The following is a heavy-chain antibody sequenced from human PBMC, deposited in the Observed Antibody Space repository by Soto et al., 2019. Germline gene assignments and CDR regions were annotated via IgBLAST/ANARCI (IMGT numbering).Heavy chain of an antibody. CDR1: GGTFSSYT. CDR3: ASYGDYGGLSFAY. J-gene: IGHJ4*02. Sequence: SVKVSCKASGGTFSSYTISWVRQAPGQGLEWMGRIIPILGIANYAQKFQGRVTITADKSTSTAYMELSSLRSEDTAVYYCASYGDYGGLSFAYGGRGTRVTVSS. CDR2: IIPILGIA. D-gene: IGHD4-17*01. V-gene: IGHV1-69*02.